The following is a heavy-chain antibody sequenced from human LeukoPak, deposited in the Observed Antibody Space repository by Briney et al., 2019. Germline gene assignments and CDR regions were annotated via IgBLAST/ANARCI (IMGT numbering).Heavy chain of an antibody. CDR1: GFTFDDYA. CDR2: ISWNSGSI. V-gene: IGHV3-9*01. D-gene: IGHD6-13*01. CDR3: AKADSSSWYLFDY. J-gene: IGHJ4*02. Sequence: GGSLRLSCAASGFTFDDYAMHWVRQAPGKGLEWVSGISWNSGSIGYADSVKGRFTISRDNAKNSLYLQMNSLRAEDTALYYCAKADSSSWYLFDYWGQGTLVTVSS.